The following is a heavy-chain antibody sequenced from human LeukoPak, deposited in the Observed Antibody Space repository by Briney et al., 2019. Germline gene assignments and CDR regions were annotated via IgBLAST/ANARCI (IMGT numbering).Heavy chain of an antibody. CDR3: SIAAAGLGAFDI. CDR1: GYTFTGYY. D-gene: IGHD6-13*01. V-gene: IGHV1-69*04. CDR2: IIPILGIA. J-gene: IGHJ3*02. Sequence: SVTVSCKASGYTFTGYYMHWVRQAPGQGLEWMGRIIPILGIANYAQKFQGRVTITADKSTSTAYMELSSLRSEDTAVYYCSIAAAGLGAFDIWGQGTMVTVSS.